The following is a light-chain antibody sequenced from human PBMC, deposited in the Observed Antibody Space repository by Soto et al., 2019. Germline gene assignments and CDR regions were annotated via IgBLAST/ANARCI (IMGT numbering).Light chain of an antibody. V-gene: IGKV3-20*01. Sequence: EIVLTQSPGTLSLSPGERATLSCRASQSVSSSYLAWYQQKPGQAPRLLIYGASSRATGIPDRVSGSGSGTDFMITISRLETEDFAVYYCQQYCSSPEYTFGQGTKLEIK. CDR2: GAS. CDR1: QSVSSSY. J-gene: IGKJ2*01. CDR3: QQYCSSPEYT.